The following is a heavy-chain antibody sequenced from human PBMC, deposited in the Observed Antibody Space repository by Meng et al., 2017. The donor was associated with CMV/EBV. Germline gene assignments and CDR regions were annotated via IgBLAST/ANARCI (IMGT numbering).Heavy chain of an antibody. CDR1: GGSFSGYY. Sequence: QGRRPEAGPGLVKPSETLSLPCAVYGGSFSGYYWSWIRQPPGKGLEWIGEINHSGSTNYNPSLKSRVTISVDTSKNQFSLKLSSVTAADTAVYYCARGGPNDSSGYYPYYFDYWGQGTLVTVSS. J-gene: IGHJ4*02. CDR2: INHSGST. CDR3: ARGGPNDSSGYYPYYFDY. D-gene: IGHD3-22*01. V-gene: IGHV4-34*01.